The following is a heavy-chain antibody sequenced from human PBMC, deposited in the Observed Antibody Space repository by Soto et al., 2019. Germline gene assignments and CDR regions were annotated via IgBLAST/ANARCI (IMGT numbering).Heavy chain of an antibody. CDR2: ISNDGSIQ. V-gene: IGHV3-30*18. J-gene: IGHJ6*02. D-gene: IGHD3-22*01. CDR3: AKDRRDSSGTCSRCFGMDV. CDR1: GFTFSSYG. Sequence: QVQLMESGGSVLQPGRSLRLSRAASGFTFSSYGMHWVRQAPGKGLEWVTIISNDGSIQYYGDSVKGRFTVSRDNSKNTLFLEMNSLTAEDTATYYCAKDRRDSSGTCSRCFGMDVWGQGTTVTVSS.